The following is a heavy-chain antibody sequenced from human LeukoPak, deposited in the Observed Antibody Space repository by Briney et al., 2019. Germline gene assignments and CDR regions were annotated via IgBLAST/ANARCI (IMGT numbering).Heavy chain of an antibody. Sequence: GASVKVSCKASGYTFTGYYMHWVRQAPGQGLEWMGWNNPNSGGTNYAQKFQGRVTMTRDTSISTAYMELSRLRSDDTAVYYCARQPSSSPRWFDPWGQGTLVTVSS. D-gene: IGHD2-2*01. CDR3: ARQPSSSPRWFDP. V-gene: IGHV1-2*02. J-gene: IGHJ5*02. CDR2: NNPNSGGT. CDR1: GYTFTGYY.